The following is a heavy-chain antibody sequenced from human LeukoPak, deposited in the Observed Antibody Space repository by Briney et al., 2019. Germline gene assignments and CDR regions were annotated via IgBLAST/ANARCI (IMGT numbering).Heavy chain of an antibody. CDR3: ARGPPLSPITMVRGVTNWFDP. J-gene: IGHJ5*02. V-gene: IGHV4-34*01. Sequence: PSETLSLTCAVYGGSFSGYYWSWIRQPPGKGLEWIGEINHSGSTNYNPSLKSRVTISVDTSKNQFSLKLSSVTAADTAVYYCARGPPLSPITMVRGVTNWFDPWGQGTLVTVSS. CDR2: INHSGST. CDR1: GGSFSGYY. D-gene: IGHD3-10*01.